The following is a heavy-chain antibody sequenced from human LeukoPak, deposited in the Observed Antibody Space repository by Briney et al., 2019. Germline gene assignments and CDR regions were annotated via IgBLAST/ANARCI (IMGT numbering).Heavy chain of an antibody. J-gene: IGHJ5*02. Sequence: PSQTLSLTCTVSGGSISSGSYYWSWIRQPAGKGLEWIGEINHSGSTNYNPSLKSRVTISVDTSKNQFSLKLSSVTAADTAVYYCARRGRKRGFRCSSTSCYEFDPWGQGTLVTVSS. CDR3: ARRGRKRGFRCSSTSCYEFDP. V-gene: IGHV4-61*09. CDR1: GGSISSGSYY. D-gene: IGHD2-2*01. CDR2: INHSGST.